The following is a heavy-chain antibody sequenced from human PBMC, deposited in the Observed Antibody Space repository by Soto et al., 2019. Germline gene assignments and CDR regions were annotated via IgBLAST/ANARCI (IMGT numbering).Heavy chain of an antibody. CDR1: GFTFSSYG. CDR3: ARVPSSGYDRGPLDY. Sequence: QVQLVESGGGVVQPGRSLRLSCAASGFTFSSYGMHWVRQAPGKGLEWVAVIWYDGSNKYYADSVKGRFTISRDNSKNTLYLQMNSLRAEDTAVYYCARVPSSGYDRGPLDYWGQGTLVTVSS. D-gene: IGHD5-12*01. V-gene: IGHV3-33*01. J-gene: IGHJ4*02. CDR2: IWYDGSNK.